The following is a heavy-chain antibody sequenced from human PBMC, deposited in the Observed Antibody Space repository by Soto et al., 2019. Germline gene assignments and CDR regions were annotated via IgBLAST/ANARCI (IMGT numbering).Heavy chain of an antibody. Sequence: GGSLXLSCAASGFTFSSYAMSWVRQAPGKGLEWVSAISGSGGSTYYADSVKGRFTISRDNSKNTLYLQMNSLRAEDTAVYYCAKVAYSSSWYGDLGRYYYMDVWGKGTTVTVSS. V-gene: IGHV3-23*01. CDR1: GFTFSSYA. D-gene: IGHD6-13*01. CDR2: ISGSGGST. CDR3: AKVAYSSSWYGDLGRYYYMDV. J-gene: IGHJ6*03.